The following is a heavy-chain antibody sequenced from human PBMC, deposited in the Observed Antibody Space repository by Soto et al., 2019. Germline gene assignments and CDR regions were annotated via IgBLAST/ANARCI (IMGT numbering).Heavy chain of an antibody. Sequence: EVQLVESGGGLVQPGWSLRLSCAASGFTFDDYAMHWVRQAPGKGLEWVSGISWNSGSIGYADSVKGRFTISRDNAKNSLYLQMNSLRAEDTALYYSAKCGLGDYDEPAFDYWGQGTLVTVSS. CDR1: GFTFDDYA. CDR3: AKCGLGDYDEPAFDY. J-gene: IGHJ4*02. CDR2: ISWNSGSI. D-gene: IGHD4-17*01. V-gene: IGHV3-9*01.